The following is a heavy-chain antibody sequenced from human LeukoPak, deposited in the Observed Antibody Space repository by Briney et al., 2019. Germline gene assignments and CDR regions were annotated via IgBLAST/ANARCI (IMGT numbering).Heavy chain of an antibody. Sequence: GGSLRLSCAASEFTFNTYWMHWVRQAPGKGLEWLSTISWNSGTRGYADSVQGRFTISRDNAMNSLYLQMNSLRAEDTALYYCAKDLGMYGDSPNFYYYGMDVWGQGTTVTVSS. CDR3: AKDLGMYGDSPNFYYYGMDV. J-gene: IGHJ6*02. V-gene: IGHV3-9*01. D-gene: IGHD4-17*01. CDR2: ISWNSGTR. CDR1: EFTFNTYW.